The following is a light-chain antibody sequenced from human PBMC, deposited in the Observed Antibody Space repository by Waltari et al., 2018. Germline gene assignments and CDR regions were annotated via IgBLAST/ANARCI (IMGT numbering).Light chain of an antibody. CDR2: WAS. CDR3: QQYYTTPLT. V-gene: IGKV4-1*01. CDR1: QRVSYTASNKHY. J-gene: IGKJ4*01. Sequence: DIVMTQSPDSLAVSLGERATINCKSSQRVSYTASNKHYLAWYQEKPGQPPKLIIYWASNRESGVPDRFSGSGSGTDFTLTISRLQAEDVAVYYCQQYYTTPLTCGGGTKVEI.